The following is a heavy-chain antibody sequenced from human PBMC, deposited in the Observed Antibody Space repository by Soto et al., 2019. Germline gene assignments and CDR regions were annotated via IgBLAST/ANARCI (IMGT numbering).Heavy chain of an antibody. CDR2: ISYDGSNK. V-gene: IGHV3-30*18. Sequence: GGSLRLSCAASGFTFSSYGMHWVRQAPGKGLEWVAVISYDGSNKYYADSVKGRFTISRDNSKNTLYLQMNSLRAEDTAVYYCAKDNLGSYGGNSSGRYYYYYYGMDVWDQGTTVTVSS. CDR1: GFTFSSYG. J-gene: IGHJ6*02. CDR3: AKDNLGSYGGNSSGRYYYYYYGMDV. D-gene: IGHD4-17*01.